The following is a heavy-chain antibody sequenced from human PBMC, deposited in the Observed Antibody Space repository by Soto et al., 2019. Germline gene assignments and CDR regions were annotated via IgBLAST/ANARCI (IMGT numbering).Heavy chain of an antibody. Sequence: ASVKVSCKASGYTFTVYYMHWVRQAPGQGLEWMGWIDPNSGGTNYAQKLQGRVTMTRDTSISTAYMDLSRLKSDGTAVYYCAGIRRPRGGYFSMEVWGQGTTVTVSS. J-gene: IGHJ6*02. V-gene: IGHV1-2*02. CDR3: AGIRRPRGGYFSMEV. D-gene: IGHD1-20*01. CDR2: IDPNSGGT. CDR1: GYTFTVYY.